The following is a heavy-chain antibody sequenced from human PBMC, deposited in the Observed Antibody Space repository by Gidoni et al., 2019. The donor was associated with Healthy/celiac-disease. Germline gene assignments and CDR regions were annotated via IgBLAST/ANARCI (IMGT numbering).Heavy chain of an antibody. CDR2: IYHSGST. CDR3: ARGEVPAAISIDY. D-gene: IGHD2-2*02. J-gene: IGHJ4*02. CDR1: GSSISSGGYS. Sequence: QLQLQESASGLVKPSQTLSLTCAVSGSSISSGGYSWSWIRHPPGKGLEWIGYIYHSGSTYYNPSLKSRVTISVDRSKNQFSLKLSSVTAADTAVYYCARGEVPAAISIDYWGQGTLVTVSS. V-gene: IGHV4-30-2*01.